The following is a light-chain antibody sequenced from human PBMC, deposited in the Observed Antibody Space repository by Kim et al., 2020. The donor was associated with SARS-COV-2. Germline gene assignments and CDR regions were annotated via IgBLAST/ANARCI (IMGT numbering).Light chain of an antibody. V-gene: IGKV3-11*01. CDR3: QQRGYWPAT. Sequence: WPPGERATLSRRASQSVSSYLAWYQPKPDQAPRLLIYDASTLATGIPARFSGSGSGTDFTLTISSLEPEDFAVYYCQQRGYWPATFGPGTKVDIK. CDR1: QSVSSY. CDR2: DAS. J-gene: IGKJ3*01.